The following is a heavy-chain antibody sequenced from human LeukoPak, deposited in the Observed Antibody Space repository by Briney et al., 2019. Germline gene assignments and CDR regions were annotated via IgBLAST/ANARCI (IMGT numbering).Heavy chain of an antibody. J-gene: IGHJ5*02. CDR2: IIPILGIA. CDR3: ARDLEGSGSYYLNWSDP. V-gene: IGHV1-69*04. Sequence: SVKVSCKASGGTFSSYAISWVRQAPGQGLEWMGRIIPILGIANYAQKFQGRVTITADKSTSTAYMELSSLRSEDTAVYYCARDLEGSGSYYLNWSDPWGQGTLVTVSS. D-gene: IGHD3-10*01. CDR1: GGTFSSYA.